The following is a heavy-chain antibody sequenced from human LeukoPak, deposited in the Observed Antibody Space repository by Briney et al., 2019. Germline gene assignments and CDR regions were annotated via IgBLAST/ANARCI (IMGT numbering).Heavy chain of an antibody. J-gene: IGHJ4*02. CDR1: GGSITNYY. V-gene: IGHV4-4*07. CDR2: MYTSGNT. Sequence: PSETLSLTCSVSGGSITNYYWNWIRQPAGKGLEWIGRMYTSGNTNENPSLKNRITMSLDMSKNQFSLKLRSVTAADTAVYYCAREDSSTYHPFDYWGQGALVTVSS. CDR3: AREDSSTYHPFDY. D-gene: IGHD2/OR15-2a*01.